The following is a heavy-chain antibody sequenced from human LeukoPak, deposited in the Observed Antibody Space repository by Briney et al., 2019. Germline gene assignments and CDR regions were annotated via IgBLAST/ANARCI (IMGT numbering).Heavy chain of an antibody. D-gene: IGHD6-13*01. J-gene: IGHJ4*02. CDR1: GGSISSYY. V-gene: IGHV4-59*08. CDR2: IYYSGST. Sequence: SETLSLTCTVSGGSISSYYWSWIRQPPGKGLEWIGYIYYSGSTNYNPSLKSRVTMSVDTSKNQFSLKLSSVTAADTAVYYCATLESAAAGVDYWGQGTLVIVSS. CDR3: ATLESAAAGVDY.